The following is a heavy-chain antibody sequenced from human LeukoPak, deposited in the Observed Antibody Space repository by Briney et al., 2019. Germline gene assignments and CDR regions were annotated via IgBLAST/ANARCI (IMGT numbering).Heavy chain of an antibody. J-gene: IGHJ3*01. D-gene: IGHD1-1*01. CDR3: AKELIILPTGTVAFDF. CDR1: GFTFSSYG. CDR2: ISYDGSNK. V-gene: IGHV3-30*18. Sequence: GGSLRLSCAASGFTFSSYGMHWVRQAPGKGLEWVAVISYDGSNKYYADSVKGRFTISRDNSKNTLYLQMNSLRAEDTAVYYCAKELIILPTGTVAFDFWGQGTMVPVSS.